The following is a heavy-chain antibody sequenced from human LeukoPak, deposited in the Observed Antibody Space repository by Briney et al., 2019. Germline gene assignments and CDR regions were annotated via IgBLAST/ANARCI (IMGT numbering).Heavy chain of an antibody. CDR3: ARSGYSYDYAFDI. CDR2: IYYSGSI. V-gene: IGHV4-59*01. Sequence: PSETLSLTCTVSGCSISSCYWSWIRQPPGKGLEWIGYIYYSGSINYNPSLKSRVTISVDTSKNQFSLKLSSVTAADTAVYYCARSGYSYDYAFDIGGQGTMVTVSS. D-gene: IGHD5-18*01. CDR1: GCSISSCY. J-gene: IGHJ3*02.